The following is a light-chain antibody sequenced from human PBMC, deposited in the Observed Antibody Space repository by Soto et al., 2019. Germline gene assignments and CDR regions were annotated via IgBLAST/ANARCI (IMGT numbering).Light chain of an antibody. CDR1: SSNIGSFYD. Sequence: QSVLTQPPSVSGAPGQRVTIPCTGSSSNIGSFYDVHWYQQLPGTVPKLLIYGDNTRPSGVPDRFSGSKSGTSASLAITGLQPEDEADYYCQSYDNSLSHVVFGGGTQLTVL. J-gene: IGLJ2*01. CDR2: GDN. CDR3: QSYDNSLSHVV. V-gene: IGLV1-40*01.